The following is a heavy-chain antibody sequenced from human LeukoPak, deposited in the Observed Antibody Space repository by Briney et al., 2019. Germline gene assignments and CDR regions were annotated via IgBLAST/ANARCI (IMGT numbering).Heavy chain of an antibody. CDR1: GFSFTTYT. V-gene: IGHV3-21*01. CDR3: ARFRRGDDY. CDR2: ISSSSSCI. D-gene: IGHD3-16*01. J-gene: IGHJ4*02. Sequence: GGSLRLSCEASGFSFTTYTMNWVRQAPGKGLEWVSSISSSSSCIYYADSVKGRFTISRDNAKNSLYLQMNSLRAEDTAVYYCARFRRGDDYWGQGTLVTVSS.